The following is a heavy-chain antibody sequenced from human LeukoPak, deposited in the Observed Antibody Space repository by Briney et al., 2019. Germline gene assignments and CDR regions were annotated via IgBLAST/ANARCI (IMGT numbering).Heavy chain of an antibody. Sequence: GGSLRLSCAASGFTFSNYGMNWVRQAPGKGLEWVSYISSSSDAIYYADSVKGRFTISRDNAKNSLYLEMNSLRAEDTAVYYCAKTLPSSWYSFDYWGQGTLVTVSS. CDR2: ISSSSDAI. CDR3: AKTLPSSWYSFDY. V-gene: IGHV3-48*04. CDR1: GFTFSNYG. D-gene: IGHD6-13*01. J-gene: IGHJ4*02.